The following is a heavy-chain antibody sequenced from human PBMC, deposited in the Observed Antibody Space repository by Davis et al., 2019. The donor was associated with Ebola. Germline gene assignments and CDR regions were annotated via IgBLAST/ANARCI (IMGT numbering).Heavy chain of an antibody. Sequence: MPSETLSLTCVVYGGSFSGYYWSWIRQPPGKGLEWIGEINHSGSTKYKSSLKSRVTISVDTSKNQFSLRLSSVTAADTAVYYCARVSPLTYFWSQYYFDYWGQGTLVTVSS. V-gene: IGHV4-34*01. CDR1: GGSFSGYY. CDR3: ARVSPLTYFWSQYYFDY. D-gene: IGHD3-3*01. CDR2: INHSGST. J-gene: IGHJ4*02.